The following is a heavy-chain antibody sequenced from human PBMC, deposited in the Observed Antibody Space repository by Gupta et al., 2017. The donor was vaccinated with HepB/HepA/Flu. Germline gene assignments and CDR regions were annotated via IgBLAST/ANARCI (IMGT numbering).Heavy chain of an antibody. CDR1: GGSINASN. J-gene: IGHJ5*01. CDR3: AGDTEVETYKWGWFDN. D-gene: IGHD1-20*01. CDR2: IFYNGRT. Sequence: HLQESGPGLVKPSETLSLSCTAPGGSINASNRSWIRQPPGKGLEWIGYIFYNGRTEYTPSHKRRNTITKNTSKNQFSLKLTSATAADAAVYYCAGDTEVETYKWGWFDNWGRGSLVTVSS. V-gene: IGHV4-59*01.